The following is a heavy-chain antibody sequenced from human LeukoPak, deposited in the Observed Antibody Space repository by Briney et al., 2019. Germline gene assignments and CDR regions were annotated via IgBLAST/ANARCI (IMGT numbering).Heavy chain of an antibody. CDR2: IYNSGSI. J-gene: IGHJ3*02. CDR3: VSLRKRGGAFDN. Sequence: SETLSLTCTVSGGSINSYYWSWIRQPPGKGLEWIGYIYNSGSIDYNPSLKSRVTISVDTSKNQFSLKLSSVTAADTAVYYRVSLRKRGGAFDNWGQGTMVTVSS. CDR1: GGSINSYY. V-gene: IGHV4-59*12.